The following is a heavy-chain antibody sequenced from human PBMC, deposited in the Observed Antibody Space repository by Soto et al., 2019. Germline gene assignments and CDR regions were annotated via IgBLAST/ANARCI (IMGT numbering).Heavy chain of an antibody. CDR2: IRSQSDGGSG. CDR3: TTDSRTTMPEVRFDF. Sequence: EVQLEESGGGVVMPGGSLRLSCAASGFTLHNAWRNWVRQPPGEGLEWVGRIRSQSDGGSGDYAAPVKGRFVVSRDDSKNMVYLQMNSLKIEDTAVYYCTTDSRTTMPEVRFDFWGHGTLVTVSS. J-gene: IGHJ4*01. D-gene: IGHD2-2*01. CDR1: GFTLHNAW. V-gene: IGHV3-15*07.